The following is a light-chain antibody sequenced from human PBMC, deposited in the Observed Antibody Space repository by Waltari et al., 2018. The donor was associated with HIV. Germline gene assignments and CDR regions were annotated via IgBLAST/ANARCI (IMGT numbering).Light chain of an antibody. Sequence: QSVLTQPPSASGTPGQRVTISCSGSSSNIGSNFVYWYQQLPGTAPKLLIYRNNQRPSGVPYRFSGSKSGTSASLAISGLRSEDEADYYCAAWDDSLSGHWVFGGGTKVTVL. J-gene: IGLJ3*02. V-gene: IGLV1-47*01. CDR3: AAWDDSLSGHWV. CDR2: RNN. CDR1: SSNIGSNF.